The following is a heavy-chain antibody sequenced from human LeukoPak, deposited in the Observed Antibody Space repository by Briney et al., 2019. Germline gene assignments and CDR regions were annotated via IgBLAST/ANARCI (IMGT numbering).Heavy chain of an antibody. CDR3: ATRGELLLLLQRGRMGDAFDI. J-gene: IGHJ3*02. D-gene: IGHD1-26*01. Sequence: ASVKVSCKASGYTFTSYDINWVRQATGQGLEWMGWMNPNSGNTGYAQKFQGRVTITADESTSTAYMELSSLRSEDTAVYYCATRGELLLLLQRGRMGDAFDIWGQGTMVTVSS. CDR1: GYTFTSYD. CDR2: MNPNSGNT. V-gene: IGHV1-8*03.